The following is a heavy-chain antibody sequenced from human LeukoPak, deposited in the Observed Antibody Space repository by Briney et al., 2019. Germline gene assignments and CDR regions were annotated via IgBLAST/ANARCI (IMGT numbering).Heavy chain of an antibody. J-gene: IGHJ4*02. D-gene: IGHD2-21*02. CDR1: GFTFDDYA. CDR3: GKDMLRDPTLFDY. Sequence: GRSLRLSCAASGFTFDDYAMHWVRQAPGKGLEWVSAISWNSGSIGYAASVKGRFNISRENAKTSLYLQMNSLGAEDTALYYCGKDMLRDPTLFDYWGQGTLVTVSS. V-gene: IGHV3-9*01. CDR2: ISWNSGSI.